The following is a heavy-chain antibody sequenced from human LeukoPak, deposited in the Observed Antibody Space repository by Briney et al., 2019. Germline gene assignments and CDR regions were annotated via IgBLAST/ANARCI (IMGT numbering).Heavy chain of an antibody. D-gene: IGHD6-19*01. CDR1: GFTFSSYG. J-gene: IGHJ4*02. V-gene: IGHV3-74*01. CDR3: ARRGAVAGRFDY. CDR2: INSDGSST. Sequence: GGSLRLSCAASGFTFSSYGMHWVRHAPGKGLVWVSRINSDGSSTSYADSVKGRFTISRDNAKNTLYLQMNSLRAEDTAVYYCARRGAVAGRFDYWGQGTLVTVSS.